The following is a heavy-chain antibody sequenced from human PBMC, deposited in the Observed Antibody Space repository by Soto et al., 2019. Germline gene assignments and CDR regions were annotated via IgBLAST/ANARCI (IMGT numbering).Heavy chain of an antibody. V-gene: IGHV1-18*01. CDR1: GYTFTSYG. CDR3: ARGGSGSTNYYYYYMDG. CDR2: ISAYNGNT. D-gene: IGHD3-10*01. J-gene: IGHJ6*03. Sequence: ASVKVSCKASGYTFTSYGISWVRQAPGQGLEWMGWISAYNGNTNYAPKLQGRVTMTTDTSTSTAYMELRSLRSDDTAVYYCARGGSGSTNYYYYYMDGWGKGTTVTVSS.